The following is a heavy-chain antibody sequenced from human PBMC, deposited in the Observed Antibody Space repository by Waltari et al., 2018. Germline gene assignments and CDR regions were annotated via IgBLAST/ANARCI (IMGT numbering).Heavy chain of an antibody. CDR3: AGPGPSYYFDY. J-gene: IGHJ4*02. CDR2: ISQTETT. CDR1: GYSVSSGYY. V-gene: IGHV4-38-2*01. Sequence: QVQLQESGPGLVKPSETLSLICAVSGYSVSSGYYWGWIRQSPGLGLEWIGTISQTETTSYNPSLNSRVTISVDTSKNQFSLSLKSVTAADTAVYYCAGPGPSYYFDYWGQGILVTVSS. D-gene: IGHD1-1*01.